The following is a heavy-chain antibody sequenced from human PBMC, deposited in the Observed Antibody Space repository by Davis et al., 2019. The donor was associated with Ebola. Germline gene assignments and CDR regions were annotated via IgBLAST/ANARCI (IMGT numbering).Heavy chain of an antibody. CDR3: ARRMTTVSYFDF. CDR2: IGSDTAT. J-gene: IGHJ4*02. V-gene: IGHV3-23*01. Sequence: PGGSLRLSCAASGVTLSSCAMSWVRQSPGEGLEWVSGIGSDTATHYADSVRGRFTISRDDSKNTLFLQMNSLRAEDTALYYCARRMTTVSYFDFWGQGTLVTVSS. CDR1: GVTLSSCA. D-gene: IGHD4-11*01.